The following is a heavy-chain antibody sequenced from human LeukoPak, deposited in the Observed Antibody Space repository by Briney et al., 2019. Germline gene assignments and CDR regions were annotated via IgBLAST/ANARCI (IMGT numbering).Heavy chain of an antibody. J-gene: IGHJ4*02. CDR3: ARLYTGSWYFGY. D-gene: IGHD6-13*01. CDR1: GYSISSGYY. CDR2: LYHSGST. V-gene: IGHV4-38-2*01. Sequence: PSETLYLTCAVSGYSISSGYYWGWIRQPPGKGLEWIGNLYHSGSTYYNPSLKSRVTISVDTSKNQFSLKLSSVTAADTAVYYCARLYTGSWYFGYWGQGTLVTVSS.